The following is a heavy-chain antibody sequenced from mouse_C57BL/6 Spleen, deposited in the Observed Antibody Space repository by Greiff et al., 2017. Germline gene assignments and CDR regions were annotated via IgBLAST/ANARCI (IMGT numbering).Heavy chain of an antibody. CDR3: ARDLPNYYGSSYGYFDV. CDR1: GFTFSDYY. Sequence: EVMLVESEGGLVQPGSSMKLSCTASGFTFSDYYMAWVRQVPEKGLEWVANINYDGSSTYYLDSLKSRFIISRDNAKNILYLQMSSLKSEDTATYYCARDLPNYYGSSYGYFDVWGTGTTVTVSS. V-gene: IGHV5-16*01. D-gene: IGHD1-1*01. J-gene: IGHJ1*03. CDR2: INYDGSST.